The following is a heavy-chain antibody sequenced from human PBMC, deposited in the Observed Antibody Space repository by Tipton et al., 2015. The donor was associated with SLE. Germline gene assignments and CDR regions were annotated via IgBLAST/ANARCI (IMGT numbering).Heavy chain of an antibody. CDR3: ARALTSAQGFYFES. D-gene: IGHD2-2*01. Sequence: TLSLTCAVSGGPIDSYYWSWIRHPPGKGLEWIGYIYNRGSTKYNPSLKSRVTMSVDLSKKQFSLKLSSVTAADTAVYYCARALTSAQGFYFESWGQGTLVTVSS. J-gene: IGHJ4*02. CDR2: IYNRGST. CDR1: GGPIDSYY. V-gene: IGHV4-59*12.